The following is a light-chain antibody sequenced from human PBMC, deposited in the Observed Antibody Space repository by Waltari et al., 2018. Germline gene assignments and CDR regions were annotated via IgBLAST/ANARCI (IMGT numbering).Light chain of an antibody. J-gene: IGKJ1*01. V-gene: IGKV3-20*01. CDR3: QNHERLPAT. Sequence: VLTQSPGTLSLSPGETATLSCRASQSISKYLVWYQQRPGHAPRLLIYAASTRATGLPGRFSGSGYGTDFTLTISRLEPEDFAVYYCQNHERLPATFGQGTKVEIK. CDR2: AAS. CDR1: QSISKY.